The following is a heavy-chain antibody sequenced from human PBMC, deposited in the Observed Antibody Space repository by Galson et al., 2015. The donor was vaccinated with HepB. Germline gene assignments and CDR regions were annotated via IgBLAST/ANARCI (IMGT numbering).Heavy chain of an antibody. CDR1: GFTFSSYE. D-gene: IGHD6-6*01. Sequence: SLRLSCAASGFTFSSYEMNWVRQAPGKGLEWVSYISSSGSTIYYADSLKGRFTISRDNAKNSLYLQMNSLRAEDTAVYYCARAEYSSSYYYYYGMDVWGQGTTVTVSS. CDR2: ISSSGSTI. V-gene: IGHV3-48*03. J-gene: IGHJ6*02. CDR3: ARAEYSSSYYYYYGMDV.